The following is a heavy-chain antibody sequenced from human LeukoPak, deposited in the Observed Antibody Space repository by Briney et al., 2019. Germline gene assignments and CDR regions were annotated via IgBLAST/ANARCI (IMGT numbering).Heavy chain of an antibody. D-gene: IGHD5-24*01. CDR2: IRFTGSYI. CDR1: GFTFSHYS. CDR3: TRVGPRRDGYNSDY. V-gene: IGHV3-21*01. J-gene: IGHJ4*02. Sequence: PGGSLRLSCVASGFTFSHYSMNWVRQAPGKGLEWVSSIRFTGSYIYYADSVKGRFTISRDDAKNLLSLQMISLRAEDTAVCYCTRVGPRRDGYNSDYWGQGTLVTVSS.